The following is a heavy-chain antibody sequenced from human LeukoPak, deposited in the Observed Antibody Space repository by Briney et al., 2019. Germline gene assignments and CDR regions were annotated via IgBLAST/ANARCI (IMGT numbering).Heavy chain of an antibody. CDR1: GFTFSSYG. Sequence: PGGSLRLSCAASGFTFSSYGMHWVRQAPGKGLEWVAVIWYDGSNKYYADSVKGRFTISRDNSKNTLYLQMNSLRAEDTAVYYCARDSLRFGELSCGYWGQGTLVTVSS. CDR3: ARDSLRFGELSCGY. CDR2: IWYDGSNK. V-gene: IGHV3-33*01. D-gene: IGHD3-10*01. J-gene: IGHJ4*02.